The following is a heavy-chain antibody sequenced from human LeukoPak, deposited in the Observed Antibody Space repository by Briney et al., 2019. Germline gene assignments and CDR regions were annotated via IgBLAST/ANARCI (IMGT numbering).Heavy chain of an antibody. CDR1: GGSFSGYY. Sequence: SETLSLTCAVYGGSFSGYYWSWIRQPPGKGLEWIGEINHSGSTNYNPSLKSRVTISVDTSKNQFPLKLSSVTAADTAVYYCARDIVVVVAATLYYYYGMDVWGKGTTVTVSS. V-gene: IGHV4-34*01. CDR2: INHSGST. D-gene: IGHD2-15*01. CDR3: ARDIVVVVAATLYYYYGMDV. J-gene: IGHJ6*04.